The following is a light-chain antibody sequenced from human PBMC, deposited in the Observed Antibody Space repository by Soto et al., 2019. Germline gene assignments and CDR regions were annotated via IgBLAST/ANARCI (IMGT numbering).Light chain of an antibody. V-gene: IGLV2-23*01. CDR3: CSYSDSSTNWV. J-gene: IGLJ3*02. Sequence: QSALTQPASVSGSPGQSITISCTGTSSDIGGYNLVSWYQQHPGKAPKLVIYEGTKRPSGVSIRSSGSKSGNTASLAISGLQAEDEADYYCCSYSDSSTNWVFGGGTKLTVL. CDR2: EGT. CDR1: SSDIGGYNL.